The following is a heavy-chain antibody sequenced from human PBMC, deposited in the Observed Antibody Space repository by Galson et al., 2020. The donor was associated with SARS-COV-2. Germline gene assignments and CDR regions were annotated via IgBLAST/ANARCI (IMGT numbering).Heavy chain of an antibody. D-gene: IGHD1-26*01. CDR3: ARDLEEWELLFPFDY. Sequence: LSLSCSASGFSIRRYAMHWVRQAPGKGLEWVAVMSNDGTNAYYADSVKGRFTISRDNSKNTLYLQMNSLRAEDTAVYYCARDLEEWELLFPFDYWGQGTLLTVSS. CDR2: MSNDGTNA. CDR1: GFSIRRYA. V-gene: IGHV3-30*07. J-gene: IGHJ4*02.